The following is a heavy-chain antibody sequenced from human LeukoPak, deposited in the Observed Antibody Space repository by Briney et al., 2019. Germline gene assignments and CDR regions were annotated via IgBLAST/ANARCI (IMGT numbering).Heavy chain of an antibody. CDR2: IYSGGST. J-gene: IGHJ6*02. Sequence: AGGSLRLSCAASGSTVSSNYMSWVRQALGKGPEWVSVIYSGGSTYYADSVKGRFTISRDNSKNTLYLQMNSLRAEDTAVYYCARPYSGYDFSYYHGMDVWGQGTTVTVSS. D-gene: IGHD5-12*01. V-gene: IGHV3-66*04. CDR1: GSTVSSNY. CDR3: ARPYSGYDFSYYHGMDV.